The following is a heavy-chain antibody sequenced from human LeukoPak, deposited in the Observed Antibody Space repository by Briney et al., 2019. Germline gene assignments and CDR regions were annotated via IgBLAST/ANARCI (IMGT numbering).Heavy chain of an antibody. D-gene: IGHD2-21*02. V-gene: IGHV3-48*03. Sequence: GGSLRLPCAASGFTFSSHEMNWVRQAPGKGLEWVSYISNSGSTIYYADSVKGRFTISRDNAKNSLYLQMNSPRAEDTAVYYCATYLQFPFDFWGQGTLVTVSS. J-gene: IGHJ4*02. CDR3: ATYLQFPFDF. CDR1: GFTFSSHE. CDR2: ISNSGSTI.